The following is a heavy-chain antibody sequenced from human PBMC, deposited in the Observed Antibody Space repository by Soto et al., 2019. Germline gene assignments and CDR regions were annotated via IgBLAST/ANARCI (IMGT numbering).Heavy chain of an antibody. D-gene: IGHD3-9*01. V-gene: IGHV4-39*01. CDR2: IYYSGST. Sequence: SETLSLTCSVSGGSLSSSSYYWGWIRQPPGKGLEWIGNIYYSGSTYYNPSLKSRVTISVDTSKNQFSLKLSSVTAADTAVYYCARRESYDILTGYYHFDYWGRGTLVTVSS. CDR3: ARRESYDILTGYYHFDY. J-gene: IGHJ4*02. CDR1: GGSLSSSSYY.